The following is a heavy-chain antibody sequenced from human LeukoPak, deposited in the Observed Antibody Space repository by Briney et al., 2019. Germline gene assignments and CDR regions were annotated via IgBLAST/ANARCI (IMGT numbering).Heavy chain of an antibody. CDR1: GGSISSGGYY. CDR3: ARVFGTRITMVRGVTTAAFDY. D-gene: IGHD3-10*01. CDR2: IYYSGST. J-gene: IGHJ4*02. V-gene: IGHV4-31*03. Sequence: PSETLSLTCTVSGGSISSGGYYWSWIRQHPGKGLEWIGYIYYSGSTYYNPSLKSRVTISVETSKNQFSLKLSSVTAADTAVYYCARVFGTRITMVRGVTTAAFDYWGQGTLVTVSS.